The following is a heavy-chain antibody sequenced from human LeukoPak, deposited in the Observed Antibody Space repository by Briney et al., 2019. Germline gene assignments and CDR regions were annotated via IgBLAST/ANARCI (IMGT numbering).Heavy chain of an antibody. Sequence: SETLSLTCTVSGGSISSYYWNWIRQSPGKGLEWIGYIYYSGSTKYNPSLESRVTISVDTSKNQFSLKLGSVTAADTAVYYCARGVPQGWVHWFDPWGQGTLVTVSS. D-gene: IGHD1-26*01. J-gene: IGHJ5*02. CDR2: IYYSGST. V-gene: IGHV4-59*01. CDR3: ARGVPQGWVHWFDP. CDR1: GGSISSYY.